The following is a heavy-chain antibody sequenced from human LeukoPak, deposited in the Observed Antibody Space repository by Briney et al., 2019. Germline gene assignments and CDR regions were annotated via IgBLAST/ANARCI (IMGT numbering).Heavy chain of an antibody. CDR2: IIPILCIA. CDR1: VGTFSSYT. Sequence: SVKVSCRASVGTFSSYTFSWVRQAPGQGLEWMGRIIPILCIANYAQKFQGRVTITADNSTSTAYMELSSLRSEDTAVYYCARGGYYDSTYWGQGTLVTVSS. D-gene: IGHD3-3*01. V-gene: IGHV1-69*02. CDR3: ARGGYYDSTY. J-gene: IGHJ4*02.